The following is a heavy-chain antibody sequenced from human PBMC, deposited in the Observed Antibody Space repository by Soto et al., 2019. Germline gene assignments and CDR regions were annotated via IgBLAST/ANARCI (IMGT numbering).Heavy chain of an antibody. CDR3: ARFSDFWSGYYSYNWFDP. Sequence: PSETLSLTCTVSGGSISSGGYYWSWIRQHPGKGLEWIGYIYYSGSTYYNPSLKGRVTISVDTSKNQFSLKLSSVTAADTAVYYCARFSDFWSGYYSYNWFDPWGQGTLVTVSS. V-gene: IGHV4-31*03. CDR1: GGSISSGGYY. D-gene: IGHD3-3*01. J-gene: IGHJ5*02. CDR2: IYYSGST.